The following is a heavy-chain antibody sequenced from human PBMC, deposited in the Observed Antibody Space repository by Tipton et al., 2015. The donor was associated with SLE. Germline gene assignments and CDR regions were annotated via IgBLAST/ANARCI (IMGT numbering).Heavy chain of an antibody. CDR3: ARDYYGSGFDAFDI. Sequence: TLSLTCTVSGGPISSSGYYWGWIRRPPGKGLEWIGWIYHTGSTDYNPSLKSRVTISVDTSKNQFSLRLSSVTAADTAVYYCARDYYGSGFDAFDIWGQGTMVTVSS. J-gene: IGHJ3*02. CDR1: GGPISSSGYY. V-gene: IGHV4-39*07. CDR2: IYHTGST. D-gene: IGHD3-10*01.